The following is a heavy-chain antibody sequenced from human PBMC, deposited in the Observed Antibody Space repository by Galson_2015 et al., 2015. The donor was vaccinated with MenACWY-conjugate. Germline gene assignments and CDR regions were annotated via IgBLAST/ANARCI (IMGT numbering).Heavy chain of an antibody. D-gene: IGHD3-3*02. CDR2: IWSNGINN. CDR3: ARERAAFDAFEI. V-gene: IGHV3-33*01. J-gene: IGHJ3*02. CDR1: GFTLSCCG. Sequence: SLRLSCAASGFTLSCCGMHWVRQAPGKGLEWLAVIWSNGINNYYADSVRGRFTIFRDDSRHSLLLHMNSLSVDDTAVYYCARERAAFDAFEIWGQGTMVTVSS.